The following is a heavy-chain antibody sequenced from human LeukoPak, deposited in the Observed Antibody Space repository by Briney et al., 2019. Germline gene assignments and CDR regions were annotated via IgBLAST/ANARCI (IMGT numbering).Heavy chain of an antibody. CDR3: ARDTSGGYKAFDI. Sequence: AGSLRLSCAASGFTFSTYGMHWVRQAPGKGLEWMAVIWYDGSKKYYADSVKGRFTISRDNSKNTLYLQMNSLRAEDTAVYYCARDTSGGYKAFDIWGQGTMVTVSS. J-gene: IGHJ3*02. CDR1: GFTFSTYG. CDR2: IWYDGSKK. D-gene: IGHD2-15*01. V-gene: IGHV3-33*01.